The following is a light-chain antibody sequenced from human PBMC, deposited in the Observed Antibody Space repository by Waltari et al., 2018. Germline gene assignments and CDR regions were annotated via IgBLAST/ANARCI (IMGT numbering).Light chain of an antibody. V-gene: IGKV3-20*01. Sequence: EIELPQSPGTLSLSPGDRATLSCRASHSVNSAYLAWYQQKLGQAPRLLIYGTSTRATGISERFSGSGSGTDFILTISRLEPEDFAIYYCHQYHNSPQTFGQGTKVEI. CDR2: GTS. CDR1: HSVNSAY. CDR3: HQYHNSPQT. J-gene: IGKJ1*01.